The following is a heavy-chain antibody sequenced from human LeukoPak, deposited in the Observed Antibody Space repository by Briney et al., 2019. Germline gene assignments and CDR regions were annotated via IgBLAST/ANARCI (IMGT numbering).Heavy chain of an antibody. D-gene: IGHD5-24*01. CDR2: IRMDGGEQ. CDR3: ARDKGYNSAY. V-gene: IGHV3-7*01. Sequence: GGSLRLSCVASGFTFSGYWMTWVRQTPGKGLEWVANIRMDGGEQYYMDSVEGRFTISRDNAKNSLYLQMYSLRPEDTAVYYCARDKGYNSAYWGRGTLVTVSS. J-gene: IGHJ4*02. CDR1: GFTFSGYW.